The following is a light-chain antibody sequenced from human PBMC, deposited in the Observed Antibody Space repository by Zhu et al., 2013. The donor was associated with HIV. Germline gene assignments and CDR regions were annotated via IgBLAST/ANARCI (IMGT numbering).Light chain of an antibody. Sequence: DIQMTQSPSSLSASVGDRVTITCRASQSISSYLNWYQQKPGKAPKLLIYAASSLQSGVPSRFSGSGSGTDFTLTISSLQPEDFATYYCQQLNSYPFTFGGGTKVEIK. CDR3: QQLNSYPFT. J-gene: IGKJ4*01. CDR2: AAS. V-gene: IGKV1-39*01. CDR1: QSISSY.